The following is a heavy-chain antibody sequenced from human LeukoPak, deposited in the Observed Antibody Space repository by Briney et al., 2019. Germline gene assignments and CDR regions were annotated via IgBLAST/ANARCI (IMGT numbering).Heavy chain of an antibody. V-gene: IGHV1-2*02. CDR3: ARDFRGVGYCSGGSCRLFDP. Sequence: ASVKVSCKASGYTFTSYGISWVRQAPGQGLEWMGWINPNSGGTNYAQKFQGRVTMTRDTSISTAYMELSRLRSDDTAVYYCARDFRGVGYCSGGSCRLFDPWGQGTLVTVSS. CDR1: GYTFTSYG. J-gene: IGHJ5*02. CDR2: INPNSGGT. D-gene: IGHD2-15*01.